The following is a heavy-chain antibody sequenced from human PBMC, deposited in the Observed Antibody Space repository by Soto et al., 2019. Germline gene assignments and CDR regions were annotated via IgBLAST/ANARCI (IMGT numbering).Heavy chain of an antibody. J-gene: IGHJ4*02. D-gene: IGHD2-2*01. V-gene: IGHV4-31*03. CDR3: ARYQLSYFDC. Sequence: SETLSLTCTVSGGSIGSGGYYWNWNPQPPGQGLEGTGYISDSGSSYFKPSLKSRVTISLGTSKNQFSLKLSSVTAADTAGYYCARYQLSYFDCWGRGTLVTVSS. CDR1: GGSIGSGGYY. CDR2: ISDSGSS.